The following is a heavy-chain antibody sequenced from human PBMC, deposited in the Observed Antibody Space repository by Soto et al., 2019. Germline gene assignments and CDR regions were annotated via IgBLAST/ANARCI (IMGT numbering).Heavy chain of an antibody. CDR3: ARAPRGGVIIVITWAQIDY. CDR1: GGTFSSYA. CDR2: IIPVGGST. D-gene: IGHD3-10*01. V-gene: IGHV1-46*01. Sequence: ASVKVSCKASGGTFSSYAISWVRQARGQGLEWMGIIIPVGGSTRYSQKFQARITMTRDTSTSTVYMELSSLRSEDTAIYYCARAPRGGVIIVITWAQIDYWGQGTLVTVSS. J-gene: IGHJ4*02.